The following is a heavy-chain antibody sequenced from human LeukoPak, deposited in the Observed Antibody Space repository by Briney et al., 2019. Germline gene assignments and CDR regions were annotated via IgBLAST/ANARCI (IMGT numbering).Heavy chain of an antibody. Sequence: GGSLRLSCVASGFTFSSYSMNWVRQAPGKGLEWVSSITSISSYIYYADSVKGRFTISRDNAKNSLYLQMNSLRAEDTAVYYCARDVLPYSGNYSATLGAGAFDIWGQGTMVTVSS. CDR2: ITSISSYI. CDR3: ARDVLPYSGNYSATLGAGAFDI. CDR1: GFTFSSYS. D-gene: IGHD1-26*01. V-gene: IGHV3-21*01. J-gene: IGHJ3*02.